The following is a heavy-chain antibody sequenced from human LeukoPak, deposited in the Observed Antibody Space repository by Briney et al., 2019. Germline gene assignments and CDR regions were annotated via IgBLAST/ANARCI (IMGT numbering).Heavy chain of an antibody. CDR2: ISSSSSYI. CDR3: ARDSVAAAQTDAFDI. CDR1: GFTFSNHG. J-gene: IGHJ3*02. V-gene: IGHV3-21*01. Sequence: GGSLRLSCAASGFTFSNHGMNWVRQAPGKGLEWVSSISSSSSYIYYADSVKGRFTISRDNAKNSLYLQMNSLRAEDTAVYYCARDSVAAAQTDAFDIWGQGTMVTVSS. D-gene: IGHD6-13*01.